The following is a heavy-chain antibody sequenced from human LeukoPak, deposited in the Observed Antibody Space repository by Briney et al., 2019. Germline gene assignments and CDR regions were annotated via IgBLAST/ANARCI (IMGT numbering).Heavy chain of an antibody. CDR3: ARGTSAGGPISPFDF. CDR1: GFTFSKNW. Sequence: GGSLRLSCVASGFTFSKNWMHWVRQAPGKGLVWVSRIQGDGSNTNYADSVKGRFSISRDNAKNTVYLQMNSLRAEDTGIYYCARGTSAGGPISPFDFWGHGTVVTVSS. D-gene: IGHD6-13*01. J-gene: IGHJ4*01. V-gene: IGHV3-74*01. CDR2: IQGDGSNT.